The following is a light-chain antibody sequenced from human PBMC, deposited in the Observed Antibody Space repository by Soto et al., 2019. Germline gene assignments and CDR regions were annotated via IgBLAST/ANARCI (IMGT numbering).Light chain of an antibody. CDR3: QQYDGSPIT. V-gene: IGKV3-20*01. CDR2: GAS. Sequence: EIVLTQSPGTLSLSPGERSTLSFMASQTLSRSYLAWYQQKPGQAPRLLISGASSRATGIPDRFSGGGSGTDFTLAISRLEPEDFALYYCQQYDGSPITFGQGTRLEIK. J-gene: IGKJ5*01. CDR1: QTLSRSY.